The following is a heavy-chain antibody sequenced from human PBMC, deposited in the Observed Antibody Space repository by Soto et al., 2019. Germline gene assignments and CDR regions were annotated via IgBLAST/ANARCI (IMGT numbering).Heavy chain of an antibody. CDR2: ISYNGGNR. CDR1: GFVFSSYG. CDR3: AKDTYYYDSSGYDVFDY. Sequence: QVQLVESGGGVVQPGRSLRLSCAASGFVFSSYGIHWVRQAPGKGLEWVAGISYNGGNRYYTDSVKGRFTISRDNSMNTRYLQMNSLRAEDTAVYYCAKDTYYYDSSGYDVFDYWGQGTLVTVSS. J-gene: IGHJ4*02. V-gene: IGHV3-30*18. D-gene: IGHD3-22*01.